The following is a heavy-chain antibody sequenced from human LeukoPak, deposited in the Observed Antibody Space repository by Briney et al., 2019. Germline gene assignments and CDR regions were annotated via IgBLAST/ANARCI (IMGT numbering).Heavy chain of an antibody. CDR3: ARGDVAAAGTEAFDI. CDR1: GYSFNTYY. D-gene: IGHD6-13*01. V-gene: IGHV1-8*02. J-gene: IGHJ3*02. CDR2: MNPNSGNT. Sequence: ASVKVSCKASGYSFNTYYMNWVRQAPGQGLEWMGWMNPNSGNTGYAQKFQGRVTMTRNTSISTAYMELSSLRSEDTAVYYCARGDVAAAGTEAFDIWGQGTMVTVSS.